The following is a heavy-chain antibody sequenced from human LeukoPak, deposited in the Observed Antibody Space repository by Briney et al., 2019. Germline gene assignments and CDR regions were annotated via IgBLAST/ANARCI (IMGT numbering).Heavy chain of an antibody. V-gene: IGHV3-23*01. CDR1: GFTFSIYA. CDR3: AKDLGWSGAFDI. CDR2: ISSSGGRT. J-gene: IGHJ3*02. Sequence: GGSLRLSCAASGFTFSIYAMSWVRHAPRKGMGWVSAISSSGGRTYYADSAKGGFTTSTDNSTNKLYLLMNSLGADETPVYSFAKDLGWSGAFDIWGQGTMVTVSS. D-gene: IGHD3-3*01.